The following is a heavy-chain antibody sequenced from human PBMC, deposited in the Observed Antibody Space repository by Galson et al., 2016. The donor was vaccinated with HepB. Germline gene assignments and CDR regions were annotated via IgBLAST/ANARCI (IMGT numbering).Heavy chain of an antibody. CDR2: IYYSGTT. D-gene: IGHD3-22*01. V-gene: IGHV4-39*01. CDR1: GGSISSSSYY. CDR3: ARQYYYDSSAIDY. Sequence: LSLTCTVSGGSISSSSYYWGWIRQPPGKGLEWIGSIYYSGTTYYNPSLKSRVTISVDTPKNQFSLKLSSVTAADTAVYYCARQYYYDSSAIDYWGQGTLVTVSS. J-gene: IGHJ4*02.